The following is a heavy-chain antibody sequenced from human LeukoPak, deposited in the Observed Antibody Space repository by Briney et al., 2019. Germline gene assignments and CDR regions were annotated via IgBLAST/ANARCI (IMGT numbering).Heavy chain of an antibody. CDR3: ARDPWRSGYYFPEGTSLTFDY. J-gene: IGHJ4*02. V-gene: IGHV3-30-3*01. D-gene: IGHD3-22*01. CDR2: ISYDGSNK. CDR1: GFTFSSYA. Sequence: PGGSLRLSCAASGFTFSSYAMHWVRQAPGKGLEWVAVISYDGSNKYYADSVKGRFTISRDNSKNTLYLQMNSLRAEDTAVYYCARDPWRSGYYFPEGTSLTFDYWGQGTLVTVSS.